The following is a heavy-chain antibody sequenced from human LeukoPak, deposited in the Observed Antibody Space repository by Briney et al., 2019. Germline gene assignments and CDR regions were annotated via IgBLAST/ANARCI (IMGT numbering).Heavy chain of an antibody. Sequence: GGSLRLSCAASGFTFSDYYMSWIRQAPGKGLEWVSYISSSGSTIYYADSVKGRFTISRDNAKNTLYLQMNSLRAEDTAVYYCARPHIVVVPAATDAFDIWGQGTMVTVSS. V-gene: IGHV3-11*04. CDR2: ISSSGSTI. CDR1: GFTFSDYY. J-gene: IGHJ3*02. CDR3: ARPHIVVVPAATDAFDI. D-gene: IGHD2-2*01.